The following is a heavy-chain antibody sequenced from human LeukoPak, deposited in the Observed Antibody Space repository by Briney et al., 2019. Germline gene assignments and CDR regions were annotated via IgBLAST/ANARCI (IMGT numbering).Heavy chain of an antibody. CDR2: IYYSGST. V-gene: IGHV4-39*07. D-gene: IGHD4/OR15-4a*01. CDR1: GASISSSSYY. Sequence: SETLSLTCTVSGASISSSSYYWGWVRQPPGKGLEWIGSIYYSGSTYCNPSLKSRVTISVDTSKNQFSLKLSSVNPADTAVYYCAKEGDEYGYFDYWGQGTLGTVSS. J-gene: IGHJ4*02. CDR3: AKEGDEYGYFDY.